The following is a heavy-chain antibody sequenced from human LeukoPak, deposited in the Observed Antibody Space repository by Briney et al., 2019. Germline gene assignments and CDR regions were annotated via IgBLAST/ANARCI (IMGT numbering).Heavy chain of an antibody. CDR1: GYSISSGYH. J-gene: IGHJ6*03. Sequence: SETLSLTCAVSGYSISSGYHWGWIRQPPGKGLEWIGSMFHSGTTYYNPSLKSRVTISVDTSKNQFSLKLSSVTAADTAVYYCARRERYSGSYGYYYYMDVWGKGTTVTVSS. V-gene: IGHV4-38-2*01. CDR2: MFHSGTT. CDR3: ARRERYSGSYGYYYYMDV. D-gene: IGHD1-26*01.